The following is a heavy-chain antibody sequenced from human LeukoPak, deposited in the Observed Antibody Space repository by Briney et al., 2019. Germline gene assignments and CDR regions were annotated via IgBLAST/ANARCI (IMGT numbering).Heavy chain of an antibody. J-gene: IGHJ4*02. V-gene: IGHV1-69*04. CDR2: IIPIIGIA. D-gene: IGHD2-2*01. Sequence: ASVKVSCKASGGTFSSYAISWVRQAPGQGLEWMGRIIPIIGIANYAQKFQGRVTITADKSTSTAYMELSSLRSEDTAVYYCARDGGGYCSSTSCRGDYWGQGTLVTVSS. CDR1: GGTFSSYA. CDR3: ARDGGGYCSSTSCRGDY.